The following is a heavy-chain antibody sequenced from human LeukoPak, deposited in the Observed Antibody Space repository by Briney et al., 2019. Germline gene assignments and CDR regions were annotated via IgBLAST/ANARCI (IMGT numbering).Heavy chain of an antibody. CDR1: GGSFSSYY. CDR2: IHPSGST. J-gene: IGHJ4*02. V-gene: IGHV4-4*07. CDR3: ARDSDTFSSAWYRYFDY. D-gene: IGHD6-19*01. Sequence: KPSETLSLTCTVSGGSFSSYYWSWIRQPAGKGLEWIGRIHPSGSTTYNPSLKSRVTMSVDTSKSQFSLKLSSVTAADTALYYCARDSDTFSSAWYRYFDYWGQGTLVTVSS.